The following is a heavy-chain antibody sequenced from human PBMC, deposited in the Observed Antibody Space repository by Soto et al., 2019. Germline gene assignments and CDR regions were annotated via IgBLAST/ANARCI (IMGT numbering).Heavy chain of an antibody. CDR3: ARRSAKCYYYGMDG. CDR2: IYYSGST. CDR1: GGSISSYY. J-gene: IGHJ6*02. D-gene: IGHD2-15*01. V-gene: IGHV4-59*08. Sequence: PSETLSLTCTVSGGSISSYYWSWIRQPPGKGLEWIGYIYYSGSTNYNPSLKSRVTISVDTSKNQFSLKLSSVTAADPAVYYCARRSAKCYYYGMDGWGQGTKVTVYS.